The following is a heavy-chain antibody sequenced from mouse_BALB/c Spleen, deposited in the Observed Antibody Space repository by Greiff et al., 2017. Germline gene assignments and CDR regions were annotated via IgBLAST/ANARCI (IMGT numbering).Heavy chain of an antibody. Sequence: EVQLQQSGPGLVKPSQSLSLTCSVTGYSITSGYYWNWIRQFPGNKLEWMGYISYDGSNNYNPSLKNRISITRDTSKNQFFLKLNSVTTEDTATYYCAREDYGYEGYWGQGTTLTVSS. V-gene: IGHV3-6*02. J-gene: IGHJ2*01. CDR3: AREDYGYEGY. CDR2: ISYDGSN. CDR1: GYSITSGYY. D-gene: IGHD1-2*01.